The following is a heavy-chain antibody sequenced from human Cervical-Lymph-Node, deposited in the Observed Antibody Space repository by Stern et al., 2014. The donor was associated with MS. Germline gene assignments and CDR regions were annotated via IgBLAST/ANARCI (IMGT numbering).Heavy chain of an antibody. CDR3: ARGIAVGAPSLDY. CDR2: IWYDGSNK. Sequence: VQLVESGGGVVQPGRSLRLSCAASGFTFSSYGMHWVRQAPGKGLEWVAVIWYDGSNKYYADSVKGRFTISRDNSKNTLYLQMNSLRAEDTAVYYCARGIAVGAPSLDYWGQGTLVTVSS. V-gene: IGHV3-33*01. CDR1: GFTFSSYG. J-gene: IGHJ4*02. D-gene: IGHD1-26*01.